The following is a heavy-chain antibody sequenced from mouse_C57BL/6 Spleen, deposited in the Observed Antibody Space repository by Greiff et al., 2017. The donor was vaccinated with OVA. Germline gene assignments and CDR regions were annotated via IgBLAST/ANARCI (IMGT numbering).Heavy chain of an antibody. J-gene: IGHJ4*01. Sequence: DVQLQESGPGLVKPSQSLSLTCSVTGYSITSGYYWNWIRQFPGNKLEWMGYISYDGSNNYNPSLKNRISITRDTSKNQFFLKLNSVTTEDTATYYCARGGGYSNYGYAMDYWGQGTSVTVSS. CDR1: GYSITSGYY. V-gene: IGHV3-6*01. CDR3: ARGGGYSNYGYAMDY. CDR2: ISYDGSN. D-gene: IGHD2-5*01.